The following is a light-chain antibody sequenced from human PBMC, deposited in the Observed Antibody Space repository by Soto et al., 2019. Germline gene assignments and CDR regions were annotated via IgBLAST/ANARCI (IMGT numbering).Light chain of an antibody. CDR2: DVS. CDR3: CSYAGSYTLEV. Sequence: QSALTQPRSVSGSPGQSVTISCTGTSSDVGRYNYVSWYQHHPGKAPKLMIYDVSKRPSGVPDRFSGSKSGNTASLTISGLQAEDEADYYCCSYAGSYTLEVFGGGTKLTVL. V-gene: IGLV2-11*01. CDR1: SSDVGRYNY. J-gene: IGLJ2*01.